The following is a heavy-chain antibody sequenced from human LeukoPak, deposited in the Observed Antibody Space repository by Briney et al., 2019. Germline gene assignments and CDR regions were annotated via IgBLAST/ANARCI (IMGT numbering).Heavy chain of an antibody. CDR1: GFTFGTFA. CDR3: TQGRYSSGWYNFDY. CDR2: IFPSGGEI. Sequence: GGSLRLSCAASGFTFGTFAMIWVRQPPGKGLEWVSSIFPSGGEIHYADSVRGRFTISRDNSKSTLSLQMNSLRAEDTAVYYCTQGRYSSGWYNFDYWGQGTLVTVSS. V-gene: IGHV3-23*01. J-gene: IGHJ4*02. D-gene: IGHD6-19*01.